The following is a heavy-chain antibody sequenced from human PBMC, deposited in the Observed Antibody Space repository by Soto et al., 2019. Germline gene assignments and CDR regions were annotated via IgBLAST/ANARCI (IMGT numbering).Heavy chain of an antibody. CDR1: GDSISSYY. CDR2: LSYSGST. V-gene: IGHV4-59*01. J-gene: IGHJ5*02. D-gene: IGHD6-13*01. CDR3: ARARAGGSSLNWFDP. Sequence: SETLSLTCTVSGDSISSYYWSWLRQPPGKGLEWIGSLSYSGSTIYNPSLRSRVAISVDSSKNQFSLNLSSVTAADTAVYFCARARAGGSSLNWFDPWGQGTLVTVSS.